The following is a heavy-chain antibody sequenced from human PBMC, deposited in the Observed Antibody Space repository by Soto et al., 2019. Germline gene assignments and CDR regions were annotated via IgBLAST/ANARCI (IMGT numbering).Heavy chain of an antibody. Sequence: EVQLLESGGGLVQPGGSLRLSCAASGFTFSSNTMNWVRQAPGKGLEWVSGINSGGRTYYADSVKGRFTISRDDSKNTLYLQIISLRAEDTAVYYCAKDLRPDGVWDFDYWGQGTLVTVSS. CDR2: INSGGRT. CDR1: GFTFSSNT. J-gene: IGHJ4*02. V-gene: IGHV3-23*01. D-gene: IGHD4-17*01. CDR3: AKDLRPDGVWDFDY.